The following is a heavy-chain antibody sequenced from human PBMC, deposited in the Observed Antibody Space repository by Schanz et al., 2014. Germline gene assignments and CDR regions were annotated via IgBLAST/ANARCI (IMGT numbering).Heavy chain of an antibody. CDR2: ISGGGGTT. Sequence: EVQLVASGGGLVQPGGSLRLSCAASGFTFSSYAMSWVRQAPGKGLEWVSAISGGGGTTYYADSVKGRFTISRDNSKNTLYLQMNSLRAEDTAVYYCAKGRFGELSAFDIWGQGTMVTVSS. D-gene: IGHD3-10*01. V-gene: IGHV3-23*04. CDR3: AKGRFGELSAFDI. J-gene: IGHJ3*02. CDR1: GFTFSSYA.